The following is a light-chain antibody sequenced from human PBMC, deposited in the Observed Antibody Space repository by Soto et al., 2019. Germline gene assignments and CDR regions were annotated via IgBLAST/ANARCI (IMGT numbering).Light chain of an antibody. J-gene: IGLJ1*01. V-gene: IGLV2-14*01. Sequence: QSALTQPPSASGSRGQSVTISCTGTSVDINYVSWFQQHPGKAPKLMIYEVSNRPSGVSNRFSGSKSGNTASLTISGLQAEDEADYYCTSYTSSTSYVFGTGTKVTVL. CDR1: SVDINY. CDR2: EVS. CDR3: TSYTSSTSYV.